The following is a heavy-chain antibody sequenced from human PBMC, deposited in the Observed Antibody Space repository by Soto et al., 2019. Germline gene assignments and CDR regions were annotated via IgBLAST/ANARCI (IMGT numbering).Heavy chain of an antibody. J-gene: IGHJ6*02. Sequence: GGSLKISCKGSGCSFTSYWIGWVRQMPGKGLECMEIIFPGDSDTRYSPSFQGQVTISADKSISTAYLQWSSLKASDTAMYYCARRDASAGLYYYYGMDVWGQGTTVTVSS. CDR2: IFPGDSDT. CDR3: ARRDASAGLYYYYGMDV. D-gene: IGHD6-13*01. CDR1: GCSFTSYW. V-gene: IGHV5-51*01.